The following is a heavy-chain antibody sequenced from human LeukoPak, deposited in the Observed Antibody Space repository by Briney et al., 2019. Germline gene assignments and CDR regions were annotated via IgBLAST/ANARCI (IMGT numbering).Heavy chain of an antibody. J-gene: IGHJ4*02. CDR1: GFTVSSNY. CDR3: VSSGYYYGEYFDY. CDR2: IYSGGST. Sequence: GGSLRLSCAASGFTVSSNYMSWVRQAPGKGLEWVSVIYSGGSTYYADSVKGRFTISRDNPKNTLYLQMNSLRAEDTAVYYCVSSGYYYGEYFDYWGQGTLVTVSS. D-gene: IGHD3-22*01. V-gene: IGHV3-66*02.